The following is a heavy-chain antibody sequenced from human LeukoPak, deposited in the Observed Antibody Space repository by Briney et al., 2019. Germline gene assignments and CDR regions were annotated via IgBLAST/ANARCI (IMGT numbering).Heavy chain of an antibody. CDR2: IQQDGSEE. CDR1: GFTFSNYW. V-gene: IGHV3-7*01. CDR3: ARESDADRGSGWYGYNFDY. J-gene: IGHJ4*02. D-gene: IGHD6-19*01. Sequence: GGSLRLSCAVSGFTFSNYWMSWVRQAPGKGLEWVANIQQDGSEEDYVDSVKGRFTISRDNAKNSLYLQMDSLRVEDTAVYYCARESDADRGSGWYGYNFDYWGQGTVVTVSS.